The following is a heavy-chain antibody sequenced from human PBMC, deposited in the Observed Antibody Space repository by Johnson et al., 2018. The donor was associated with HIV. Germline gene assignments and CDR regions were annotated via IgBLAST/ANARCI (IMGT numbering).Heavy chain of an antibody. Sequence: VQLVESGGGVVQPGKSLRLSCAASGFTFSSYGMHWVRQAPGKGLEWVGRIRSKANSYATAYAASVKGRFTISRDNFKNTLYLQMNSLRAEDTAVYYCARDTRQWDAFDIWGQGTMVTVSS. D-gene: IGHD6-19*01. V-gene: IGHV3-73*01. CDR3: ARDTRQWDAFDI. J-gene: IGHJ3*02. CDR1: GFTFSSYG. CDR2: IRSKANSYAT.